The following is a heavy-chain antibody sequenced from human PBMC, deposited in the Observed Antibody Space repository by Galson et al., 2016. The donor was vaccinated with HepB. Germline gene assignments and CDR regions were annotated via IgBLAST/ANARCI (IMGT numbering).Heavy chain of an antibody. CDR2: ISSGGRT. J-gene: IGHJ4*02. V-gene: IGHV3-66*01. CDR3: ARDPPRWGDYHSSGSFDH. Sequence: SLRLSCAASGFTVSGNDMSWVRQAPGKGLEWVSLISSGGRTHYADSVKGRFTIFRDNSKNTLFLQLNSLRAEDTAVYYCARDPPRWGDYHSSGSFDHWGQGTLVTVSS. D-gene: IGHD3-22*01. CDR1: GFTVSGND.